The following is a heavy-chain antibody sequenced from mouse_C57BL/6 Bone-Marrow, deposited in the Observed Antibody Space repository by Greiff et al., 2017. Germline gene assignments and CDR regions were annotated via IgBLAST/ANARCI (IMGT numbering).Heavy chain of an antibody. Sequence: QVQLKQSGAELVRPGASVTLSCKASGYTFTDYEMHWVKQTPVHGLEWIGAIDPETGGTAYNQKFKGKAILTADKSSSTAYIELRSLTSEDSAVYYCTTPFITTVVATDYWGQGTTLTGSS. CDR3: TTPFITTVVATDY. CDR2: IDPETGGT. V-gene: IGHV1-15*01. D-gene: IGHD1-1*01. J-gene: IGHJ2*01. CDR1: GYTFTDYE.